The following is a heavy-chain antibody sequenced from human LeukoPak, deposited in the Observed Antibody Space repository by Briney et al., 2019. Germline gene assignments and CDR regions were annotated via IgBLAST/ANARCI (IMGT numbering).Heavy chain of an antibody. D-gene: IGHD2-2*01. J-gene: IGHJ6*02. CDR1: GFTFSSYS. V-gene: IGHV3-48*02. CDR2: ISSSSSTI. Sequence: GGSLRLSCAASGFTFSSYSMNWVRQAPGKGLEWVSYISSSSSTIYYADSVKGRFTISRDNAKNSLYLQMNSLRDEDTAVYYCARDRSRGIPAYMDVWGQGTTVTVSS. CDR3: ARDRSRGIPAYMDV.